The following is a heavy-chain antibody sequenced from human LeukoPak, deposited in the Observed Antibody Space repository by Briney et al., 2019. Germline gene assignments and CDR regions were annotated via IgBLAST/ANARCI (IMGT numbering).Heavy chain of an antibody. V-gene: IGHV5-51*01. CDR3: ASTDGGSSGWYYFDY. J-gene: IGHJ4*02. D-gene: IGHD6-19*01. CDR2: IYPGDSDT. CDR1: GYSFTSYW. Sequence: GESLKISCKGPGYSFTSYWIGWVRQMPGKGLEWMGIIYPGDSDTRYSPSFQGQVTISADKSISTAYLQWSSLKASDTAMYYCASTDGGSSGWYYFDYWGQGTLVTVSS.